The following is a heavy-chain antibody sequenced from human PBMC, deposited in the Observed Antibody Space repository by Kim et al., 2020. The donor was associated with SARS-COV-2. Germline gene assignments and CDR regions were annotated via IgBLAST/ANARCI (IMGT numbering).Heavy chain of an antibody. V-gene: IGHV4-4*02. J-gene: IGHJ6*02. CDR3: ARDDYGDYVYDGMDV. D-gene: IGHD4-17*01. Sequence: SETLSLTCAVSGGSISSSNWWSWVRQPPGKGLEWIGEIYHSGSTNYNPSLKSRVTISVDKSKNQFSLKLSSVTAADTAVYYCARDDYGDYVYDGMDVWGQGTTVTVSS. CDR1: GGSISSSNW. CDR2: IYHSGST.